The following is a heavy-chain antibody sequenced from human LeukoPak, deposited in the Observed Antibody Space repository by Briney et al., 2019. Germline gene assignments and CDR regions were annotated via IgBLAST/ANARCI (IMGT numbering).Heavy chain of an antibody. CDR2: ITSSSRTT. J-gene: IGHJ4*02. V-gene: IGHV3-11*01. Sequence: PGRSLRLSCEGSGFTFSDYYMSWIRQAPGKGLEWVSYITSSSRTTSYAESVRGRFTISRDNAKNSLYLQMSSLRAEDTAVYYCAKDQHYYDSGSYTRYFDLWGQGTLVTVSS. CDR3: AKDQHYYDSGSYTRYFDL. D-gene: IGHD3-10*01. CDR1: GFTFSDYY.